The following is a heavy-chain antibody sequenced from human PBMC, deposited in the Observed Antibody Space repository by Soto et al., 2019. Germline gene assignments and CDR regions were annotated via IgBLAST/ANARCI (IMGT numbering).Heavy chain of an antibody. Sequence: QVQLVQSGAEVKKPGSSVKVSCKASGGTFSSYAISWVRQAPGQGLEGMGGIIPIVGTSNSAQKFQGRVTITADESTSTAYMELSSLRSEDTAVYYCASDAYCSGGSCYSGFKDYYYYYGMDVWGQGTTVTVSS. CDR3: ASDAYCSGGSCYSGFKDYYYYYGMDV. CDR2: IIPIVGTS. CDR1: GGTFSSYA. J-gene: IGHJ6*02. V-gene: IGHV1-69*01. D-gene: IGHD2-15*01.